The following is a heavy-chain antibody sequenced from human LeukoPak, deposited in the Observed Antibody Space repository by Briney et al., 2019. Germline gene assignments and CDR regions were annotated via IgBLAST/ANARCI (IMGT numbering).Heavy chain of an antibody. V-gene: IGHV4-4*07. Sequence: SETLSLTCTVSGGSISSYYWTWIRQPAGEGLEWIGRFYSTGSTNYNPSLKSRVTMSVDTSKNQFSLKLSSVTAADTAVYYCARDQYSGSLDYWGQGTLVTVSS. J-gene: IGHJ4*02. CDR3: ARDQYSGSLDY. CDR2: FYSTGST. D-gene: IGHD1-26*01. CDR1: GGSISSYY.